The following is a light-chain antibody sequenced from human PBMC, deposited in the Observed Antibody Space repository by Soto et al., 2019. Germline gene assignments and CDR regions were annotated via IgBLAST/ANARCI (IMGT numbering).Light chain of an antibody. CDR1: SSNIGSNT. J-gene: IGLJ2*01. Sequence: QLVLTQPPSASGTPGQRVTISCSGSSSNIGSNTVNWYQQLPGTAPKLLIYYNNQRPSGVPDRFSGSKSGTSASLAISGLQSEDEADYYCAAWDDSLNGPVFGGGTKLTVL. V-gene: IGLV1-44*01. CDR2: YNN. CDR3: AAWDDSLNGPV.